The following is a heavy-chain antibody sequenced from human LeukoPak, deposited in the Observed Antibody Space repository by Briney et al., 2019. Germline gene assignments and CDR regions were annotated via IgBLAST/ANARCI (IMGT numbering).Heavy chain of an antibody. CDR3: AKKLRAVAGKGRYFDL. Sequence: AGGSLRLSCAASGFTFSSCAMSWVRQAPGKGLEWVSAISGSGGSTYYADSVKGRFTISRDNSKNTLYLQMNSLRAEDTAVYYCAKKLRAVAGKGRYFDLWGRGTLVTVSS. J-gene: IGHJ2*01. D-gene: IGHD6-19*01. CDR1: GFTFSSCA. CDR2: ISGSGGST. V-gene: IGHV3-23*01.